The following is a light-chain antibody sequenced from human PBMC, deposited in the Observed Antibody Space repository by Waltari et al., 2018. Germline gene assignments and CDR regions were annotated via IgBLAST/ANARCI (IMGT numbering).Light chain of an antibody. J-gene: IGLJ1*01. CDR1: SSDVGGYNY. CDR3: ASYAGSRYV. V-gene: IGLV2-8*01. CDR2: EVS. Sequence: QSALTQPPSASGSPGQSVTISCTGTSSDVGGYNYVSWYQQHPGKVPNLMIYEVSKRPSGVPARFSGSKSGNTASLTVSGLQAEDEADYYCASYAGSRYVFGTGTKVTVL.